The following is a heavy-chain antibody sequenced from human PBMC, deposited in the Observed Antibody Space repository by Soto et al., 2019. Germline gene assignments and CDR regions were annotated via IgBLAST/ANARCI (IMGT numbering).Heavy chain of an antibody. Sequence: SETLSLTCAVYGGSFSGYYWSWIRQPPGKGLERIGEINHSGSTNYNPSLKSRVTISVDTSKNQFSLKLSSVTAADTAVYYCASSIAARIYYYYGMDVWGQGTTVTVSS. J-gene: IGHJ6*02. V-gene: IGHV4-34*01. D-gene: IGHD6-6*01. CDR3: ASSIAARIYYYYGMDV. CDR1: GGSFSGYY. CDR2: INHSGST.